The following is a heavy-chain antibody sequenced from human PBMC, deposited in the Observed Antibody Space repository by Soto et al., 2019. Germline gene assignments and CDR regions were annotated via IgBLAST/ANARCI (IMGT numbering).Heavy chain of an antibody. J-gene: IGHJ4*02. V-gene: IGHV3-23*01. CDR1: GFTFSSYA. CDR3: AKDRNPIAVADYYFDY. D-gene: IGHD6-19*01. CDR2: ISGSGGST. Sequence: EVQLLESGGGLVQPGGSLRLSCAASGFTFSSYAMSWVRQAPGKGLEWVSAISGSGGSTYYADSVKGRFTISRDNSKNTLYLQMNSLRDEDTAVYYCAKDRNPIAVADYYFDYWGQGTLVTVSS.